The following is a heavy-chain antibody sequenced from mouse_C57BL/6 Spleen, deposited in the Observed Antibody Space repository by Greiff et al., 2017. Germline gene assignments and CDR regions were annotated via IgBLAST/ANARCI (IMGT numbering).Heavy chain of an antibody. CDR1: GFNIKDDY. CDR2: IDPENGGT. J-gene: IGHJ4*01. D-gene: IGHD2-2*01. Sequence: VQLKESGAELVRPGASVKLSCTASGFNIKDDYMHWVKQRPEQGLEWIGWIDPENGGTEYASKFQGKATITADTSYTTAYLQLSSLTSEDTAVYYCTTLWLRYAMDYWGQGTSVTVSS. V-gene: IGHV14-4*01. CDR3: TTLWLRYAMDY.